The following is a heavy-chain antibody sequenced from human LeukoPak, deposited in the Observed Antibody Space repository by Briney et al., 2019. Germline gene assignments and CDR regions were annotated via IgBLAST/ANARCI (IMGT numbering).Heavy chain of an antibody. CDR3: ASSQLVRRSFDY. J-gene: IGHJ4*02. D-gene: IGHD6-13*01. V-gene: IGHV1-69*05. CDR2: IIPIFGTA. Sequence: VAAVKVSCKASGGSLTSNTICWGSQGPGQGLEWMCGIIPIFGTANYAQKFQGRVTITTDESTSTAYMELSSLRSEDTAVYYCASSQLVRRSFDYWGQGTLVTVSS. CDR1: GGSLTSNT.